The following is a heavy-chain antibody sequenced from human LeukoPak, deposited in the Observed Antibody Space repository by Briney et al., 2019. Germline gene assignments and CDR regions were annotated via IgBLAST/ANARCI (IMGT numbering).Heavy chain of an antibody. D-gene: IGHD3-10*01. J-gene: IGHJ3*02. V-gene: IGHV4-59*12. CDR2: IYYSGST. CDR1: GGSISSYY. Sequence: SETLSLTCTVSGGSISSYYWSWIRQPPGKGLEWIGYIYYSGSTNYNPSLKSRVTISVDTSKNQFSLHLNSVAPEDTAMYYCARASDGYYAAFDIWGQGTMVTVSS. CDR3: ARASDGYYAAFDI.